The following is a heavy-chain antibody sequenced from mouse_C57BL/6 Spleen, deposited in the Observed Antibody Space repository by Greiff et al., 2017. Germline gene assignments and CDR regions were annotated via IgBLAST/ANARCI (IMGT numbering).Heavy chain of an antibody. V-gene: IGHV1-50*01. CDR3: ARKVATDYAMDY. CDR2: IDPSDSYT. Sequence: QVQLQQSGAELVKPGASVKLSCKASGYTFTSYWMQWVKQRPGQGLEWIGEIDPSDSYTNYNQKFKGKATLTVDTSSSTAYMQLSSLTSEDSAVYYCARKVATDYAMDYWGQGTSVTVSS. D-gene: IGHD1-1*01. CDR1: GYTFTSYW. J-gene: IGHJ4*01.